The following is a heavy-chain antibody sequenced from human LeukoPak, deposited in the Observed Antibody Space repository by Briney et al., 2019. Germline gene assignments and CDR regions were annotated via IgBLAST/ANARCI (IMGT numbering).Heavy chain of an antibody. J-gene: IGHJ2*01. Sequence: PGGSLRLSCAASGFTFSSYWMSWVRQAPGKGLEWVANIKQDGSEKYYVDSVKGRFTISRDNAKNSLYLQMNSLRAEDTAVYYCAREERDGYNYYWYFDLWGRGTLSLSPQ. D-gene: IGHD5-24*01. CDR2: IKQDGSEK. CDR3: AREERDGYNYYWYFDL. V-gene: IGHV3-7*01. CDR1: GFTFSSYW.